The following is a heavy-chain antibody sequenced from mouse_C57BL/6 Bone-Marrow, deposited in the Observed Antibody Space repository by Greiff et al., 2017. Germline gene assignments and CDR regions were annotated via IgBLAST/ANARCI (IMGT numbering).Heavy chain of an antibody. Sequence: EVKLVESGGGLVQPGGSMKLSCVASGFTFSNYWMNWVRQSPEKGLEWVAQIRLKSDNYATHYAESVKGRFTISRDDSKSRVYLQMNNLRAEDTGIYYCTGTVAFAYWGQGTLVTVSA. CDR2: IRLKSDNYAT. CDR1: GFTFSNYW. J-gene: IGHJ3*01. CDR3: TGTVAFAY. V-gene: IGHV6-3*01.